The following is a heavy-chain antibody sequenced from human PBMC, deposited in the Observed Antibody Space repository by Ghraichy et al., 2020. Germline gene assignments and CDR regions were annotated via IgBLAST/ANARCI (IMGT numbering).Heavy chain of an antibody. V-gene: IGHV3-64*01. CDR2: ITYNGVTT. D-gene: IGHD3-16*02. CDR1: GFTFSTYA. J-gene: IGHJ6*03. CDR3: ARALTYSYYMDV. Sequence: GGSLRLSCAASGFTFSTYAMHWVRQAPGQGLEYVAAITYNGVTTYYANSVKGRFTISRDNPKNTLYLQMGSLRAEDMAVYYCARALTYSYYMDVWGKGTTVTVSS.